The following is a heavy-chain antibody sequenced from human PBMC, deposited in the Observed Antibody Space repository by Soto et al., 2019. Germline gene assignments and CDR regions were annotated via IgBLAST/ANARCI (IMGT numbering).Heavy chain of an antibody. CDR2: IIPIFGTA. J-gene: IGHJ4*02. V-gene: IGHV1-69*01. D-gene: IGHD5-18*01. Sequence: QVQLVQSGAEVKKPGSSVKVSCKASGGTFSSYAISWVRQAPGQGLEWMGGIIPIFGTANYAQKFQGSVTITADESTSTAYMELSSLGSEDTAVYYCARSRWSDTAMVSFFDYWGQGTLVTVSS. CDR1: GGTFSSYA. CDR3: ARSRWSDTAMVSFFDY.